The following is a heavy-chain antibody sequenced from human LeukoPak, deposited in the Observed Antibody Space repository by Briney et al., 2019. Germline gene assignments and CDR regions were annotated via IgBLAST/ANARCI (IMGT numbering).Heavy chain of an antibody. J-gene: IGHJ4*02. CDR2: IRYDGSNK. Sequence: GGSLRLSCAASGFTFNTYGMHWVRQAPGKGLEWVAFIRYDGSNKYYADSVKGRFTISRDNAKNSLYLQMNSLRAEDTAVYYCARDQYGSGSYLFDYWGQGTLVTVSS. CDR3: ARDQYGSGSYLFDY. V-gene: IGHV3-30*02. D-gene: IGHD3-10*01. CDR1: GFTFNTYG.